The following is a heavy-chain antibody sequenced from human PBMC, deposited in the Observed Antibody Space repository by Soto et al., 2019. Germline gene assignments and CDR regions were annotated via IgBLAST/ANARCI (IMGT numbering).Heavy chain of an antibody. Sequence: SETLSLTCAVYGGSFSGYYWSWIRQPPGKGLEWIGEINHSGSTNYNPSLKSRVTISVDTSKNQFSLKLSSVTAADTAVYYCASRPDIMATRRTYYFDYWGQGTLVTVS. CDR3: ASRPDIMATRRTYYFDY. CDR1: GGSFSGYY. J-gene: IGHJ4*02. V-gene: IGHV4-34*01. D-gene: IGHD5-12*01. CDR2: INHSGST.